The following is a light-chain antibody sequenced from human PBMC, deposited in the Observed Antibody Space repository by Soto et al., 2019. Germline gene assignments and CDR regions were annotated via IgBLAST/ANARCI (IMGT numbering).Light chain of an antibody. Sequence: QSVLTQPASLSWSPGHSITISCIGTSSDIGSYDHVAWYQQFPGKSPKLIIYAVSDRPSGVSDRFSGSKSGISASLTISGLQTEDEADYYCISYTDRQSYLFGTGTKVTVL. J-gene: IGLJ1*01. V-gene: IGLV2-14*03. CDR3: ISYTDRQSYL. CDR2: AVS. CDR1: SSDIGSYDH.